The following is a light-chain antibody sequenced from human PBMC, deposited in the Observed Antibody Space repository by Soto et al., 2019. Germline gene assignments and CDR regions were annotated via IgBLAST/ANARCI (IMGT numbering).Light chain of an antibody. CDR3: QQYGSSPT. CDR1: QSVSSSY. J-gene: IGKJ1*01. CDR2: DVS. Sequence: EIVLTQSPGTLSLSPGERATLSCRSSQSVSSSYLAWYQHKPGQVPRLLIYDVSSRATGIPDRFSGSGSGTDFTLTISRLEPEDFAVYYCQQYGSSPTCGQGTKVEIK. V-gene: IGKV3-20*01.